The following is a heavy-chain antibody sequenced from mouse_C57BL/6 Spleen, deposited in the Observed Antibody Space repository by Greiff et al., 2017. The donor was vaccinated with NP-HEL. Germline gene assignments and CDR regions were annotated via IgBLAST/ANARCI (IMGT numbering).Heavy chain of an antibody. D-gene: IGHD1-1*01. J-gene: IGHJ4*01. CDR3: AILLRSLYYAMDY. CDR2: IYPGDGDT. CDR1: GYAFSSYW. V-gene: IGHV1-80*01. Sequence: VQLQQSGAELVKPGASVKISCKASGYAFSSYWMNWVKQRPGKGLEWIGQIYPGDGDTNYNGKFKGKATLTADKYSSTAYMQLSSLTSEDSAVYFCAILLRSLYYAMDYWGQGTSVTVSS.